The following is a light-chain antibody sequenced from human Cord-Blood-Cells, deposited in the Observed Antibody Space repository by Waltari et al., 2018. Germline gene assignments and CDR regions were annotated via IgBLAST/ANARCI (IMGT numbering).Light chain of an antibody. CDR1: SSSVGGYYY. J-gene: IGLJ3*02. CDR2: DVS. V-gene: IGLV2-11*01. Sequence: QSDLPHPRSESVSPGQPVTIPCTGTSSSVGGYYYVSWYQQHPVKASQLMIYDVSNRPSGVPDRFSGSKSGNTASLTISWLQAEDEADYYCCSYAGSYTLKVFGGGTKLTVL. CDR3: CSYAGSYTLKV.